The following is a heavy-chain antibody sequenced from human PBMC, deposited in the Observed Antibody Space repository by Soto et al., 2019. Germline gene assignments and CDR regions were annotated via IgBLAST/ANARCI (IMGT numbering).Heavy chain of an antibody. CDR1: GYTFTSYD. J-gene: IGHJ6*02. CDR2: MNPNSGNT. CDR3: ARRGLSSSDTFRYYYYGMDV. D-gene: IGHD6-6*01. Sequence: QVQLVQSGAEVKKPGASVKVSCKASGYTFTSYDINWVRQATGQGLEWMGWMNPNSGNTGYAQKFQGRVTMTRNTSISTAYMELSRLRSEDTAVYYCARRGLSSSDTFRYYYYGMDVWGQGTTVTVSS. V-gene: IGHV1-8*01.